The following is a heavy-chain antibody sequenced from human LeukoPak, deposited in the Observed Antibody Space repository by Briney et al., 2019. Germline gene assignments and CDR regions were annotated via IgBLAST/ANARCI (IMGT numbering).Heavy chain of an antibody. J-gene: IGHJ4*02. CDR2: EGTGR. D-gene: IGHD4-11*01. V-gene: IGHV3-30*09. CDR3: ATVTKVDFDY. Sequence: EGTGRYFPGSVEGRFAISRDDSKKSVLLQMSNLRPEDTGVYFCATVTKVDFDYWGQGTLVTVSS.